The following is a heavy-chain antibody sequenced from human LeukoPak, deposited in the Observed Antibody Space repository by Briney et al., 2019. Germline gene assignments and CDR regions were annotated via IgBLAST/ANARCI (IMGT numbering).Heavy chain of an antibody. J-gene: IGHJ4*02. V-gene: IGHV1-18*01. CDR2: ISAYNGNT. CDR3: ARDLARWSGYYTHVDY. D-gene: IGHD3-3*01. CDR1: GYTFTTYG. Sequence: GASVKVSCKASGYTFTTYGILWVRQAAGQGLEWMGWISAYNGNTNYAQKFQGRVTMSTDTSTSTAYMELRSLRSDDTAVYYCARDLARWSGYYTHVDYWGQGTLVTVSS.